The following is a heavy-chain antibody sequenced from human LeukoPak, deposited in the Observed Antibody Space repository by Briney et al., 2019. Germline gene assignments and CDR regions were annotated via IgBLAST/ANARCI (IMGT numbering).Heavy chain of an antibody. J-gene: IGHJ6*02. D-gene: IGHD5-18*01. Sequence: ASVKVSCKASGYTFTGYYMHWVRQAPGQGLEWMGWINPNSGGTNYAQKFQGRVTMTRDTSISTAYMELSRLRSDDTAVYYCARDRWIQLTGYYYYHGMDVWGQGTTVTVSS. CDR2: INPNSGGT. CDR1: GYTFTGYY. CDR3: ARDRWIQLTGYYYYHGMDV. V-gene: IGHV1-2*02.